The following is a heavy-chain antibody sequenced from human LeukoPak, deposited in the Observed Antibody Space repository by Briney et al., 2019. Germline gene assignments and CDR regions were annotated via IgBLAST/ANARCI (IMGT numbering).Heavy chain of an antibody. J-gene: IGHJ4*02. CDR2: IYSGGST. V-gene: IGHV3-53*01. CDR3: ARTASGVPFDY. Sequence: GGSLRLSCAASGFTVSSNYMSWVRQAPGKGLEWVSVIYSGGSTYYADSVKGRFTISRDNSKNSVYLQMNSLRVEDTAVYYCARTASGVPFDYWGQGTLVTVSS. D-gene: IGHD3-10*01. CDR1: GFTVSSNY.